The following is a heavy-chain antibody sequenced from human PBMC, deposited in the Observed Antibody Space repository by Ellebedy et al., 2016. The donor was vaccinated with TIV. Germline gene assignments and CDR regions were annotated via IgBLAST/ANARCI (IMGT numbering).Heavy chain of an antibody. Sequence: SETLSLTXAVYGGSFSGYYWNWIRQPPGRGLEWIGYVSYNGGIDYNPSLKSRVTISMDTSKNQVSLKLSSVTAADTAVYYCARDYDFWGGLPGYWGQGTLVTVSS. V-gene: IGHV4-59*01. CDR3: ARDYDFWGGLPGY. CDR1: GGSFSGYY. D-gene: IGHD3-3*01. J-gene: IGHJ4*02. CDR2: VSYNGGI.